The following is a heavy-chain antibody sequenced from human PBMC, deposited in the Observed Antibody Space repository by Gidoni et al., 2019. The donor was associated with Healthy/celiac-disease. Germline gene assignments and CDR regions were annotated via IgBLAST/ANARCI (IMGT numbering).Heavy chain of an antibody. Sequence: QLQLQASGPGLVKPSETLSLTCTVSGRSISSSSYYWGWIRQPPGKGLEWIGSIYYSGSTYYNPSIKSRVTISVDTSKNQFSLKLSSVTAADTAVYYCARHHKGGGFNFDYWGQGTLVTVSS. CDR3: ARHHKGGGFNFDY. V-gene: IGHV4-39*01. CDR2: IYYSGST. D-gene: IGHD3-16*01. CDR1: GRSISSSSYY. J-gene: IGHJ4*02.